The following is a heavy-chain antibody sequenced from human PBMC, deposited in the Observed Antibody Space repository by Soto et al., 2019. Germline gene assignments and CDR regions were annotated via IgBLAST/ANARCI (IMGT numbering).Heavy chain of an antibody. CDR1: GFTFRAYL. D-gene: IGHD1-20*01. CDR2: IKPDGSEQ. J-gene: IGHJ6*02. CDR3: ARGNWNYYYGFDV. Sequence: PGGSLRLSCAASGFTFRAYLMTWVRQAPGKGPEWVANIKPDGSEQYYVDSVKGRFTISRDNANNSLYLQMNSLRAEDTAVYFCARGNWNYYYGFDVWGQGTTVTVSS. V-gene: IGHV3-7*01.